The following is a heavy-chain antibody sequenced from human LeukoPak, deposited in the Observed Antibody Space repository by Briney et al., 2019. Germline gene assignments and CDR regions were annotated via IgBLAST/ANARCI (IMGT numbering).Heavy chain of an antibody. CDR2: IYHSGST. J-gene: IGHJ6*02. D-gene: IGHD2-2*01. V-gene: IGHV4-30-2*01. CDR3: ARSSTSRKNYYYYGMDV. Sequence: SQTLSLTCAVSGGSISSGGYSWRWIRPPPGKGLVWMGYIYHSGSTYYNPSLKSRVTISVDRSKNQFSLKLSSVTAADTAVYYCARSSTSRKNYYYYGMDVWGQGTTVSVSS. CDR1: GGSISSGGYS.